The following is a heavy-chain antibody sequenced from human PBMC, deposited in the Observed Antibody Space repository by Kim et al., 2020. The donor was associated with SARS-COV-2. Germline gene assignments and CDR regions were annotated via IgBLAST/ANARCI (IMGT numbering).Heavy chain of an antibody. Sequence: SETLSLTCTVSGGSISSGGYYWSWIRQHPGKGLEWIGYIYYSGSTYYNPSLKSRVTISVDTSKNQFSLKLSSVTAADTAVYYCARGPRITIFGVVIMEGWFDPWGQGTLVTVSS. D-gene: IGHD3-3*01. J-gene: IGHJ5*02. CDR3: ARGPRITIFGVVIMEGWFDP. V-gene: IGHV4-31*03. CDR2: IYYSGST. CDR1: GGSISSGGYY.